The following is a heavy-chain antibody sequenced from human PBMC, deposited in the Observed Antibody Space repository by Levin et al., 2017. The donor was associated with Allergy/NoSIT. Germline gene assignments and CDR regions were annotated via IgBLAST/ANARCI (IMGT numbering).Heavy chain of an antibody. J-gene: IGHJ6*02. CDR2: IEGSGGTS. CDR3: AKDGITGFRGPRGNYYGVDV. CDR1: GFSFSGYA. D-gene: IGHD3-10*01. V-gene: IGHV3-23*01. Sequence: GESLKISCAASGFSFSGYAMNWVRQAPGKGLEWVSGIEGSGGTSYYADSVKGRFTISRDNSKNTLYLQMNSLRAADTALYYCAKDGITGFRGPRGNYYGVDVWGQGTTVIVSS.